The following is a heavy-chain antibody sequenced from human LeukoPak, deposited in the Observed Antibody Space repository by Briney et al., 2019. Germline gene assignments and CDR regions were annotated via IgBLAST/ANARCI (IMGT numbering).Heavy chain of an antibody. CDR2: IIPIFGTA. V-gene: IGHV1-69*05. J-gene: IGHJ6*03. D-gene: IGHD4-17*01. Sequence: EASVKVSCKASGGTFSSYAISWARQAPGQGLEWMGGIIPIFGTANYAQKFQGRVTITTDESTSTAYMELSSLRSEDTAVYYCARGLRGYYYYYYMDVWGKGTTVTVSS. CDR3: ARGLRGYYYYYYMDV. CDR1: GGTFSSYA.